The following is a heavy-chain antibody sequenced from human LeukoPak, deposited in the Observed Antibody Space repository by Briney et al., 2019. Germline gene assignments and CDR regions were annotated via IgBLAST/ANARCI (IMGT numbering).Heavy chain of an antibody. CDR1: GFTFRSYG. CDR2: IWYDGSNK. J-gene: IGHJ6*03. Sequence: GRSLRLSCAASGFTFRSYGMHWVRQAPGEGLEWVAVIWYDGSNKNYADSVEGRFTISRDNSKNTLYLQMNSLRAEDTAVYYCARDRAAAMEYYYMDVWGKGTTVTVSS. V-gene: IGHV3-33*01. D-gene: IGHD2-2*01. CDR3: ARDRAAAMEYYYMDV.